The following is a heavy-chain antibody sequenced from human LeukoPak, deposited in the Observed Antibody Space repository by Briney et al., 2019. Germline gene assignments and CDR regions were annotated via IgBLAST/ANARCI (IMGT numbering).Heavy chain of an antibody. CDR1: GFTFSIYG. J-gene: IGHJ4*02. Sequence: PGGSLRLSCAASGFTFSIYGMGWVRQAPGKGLEWVSSISDNGGNTYYADSAKGRFTISRENFKKTVYLQMNSLRAEDTAVYYCAKGPLYNWNYMQNYWDQGTLVTVSS. CDR3: AKGPLYNWNYMQNY. V-gene: IGHV3-23*01. CDR2: ISDNGGNT. D-gene: IGHD1-7*01.